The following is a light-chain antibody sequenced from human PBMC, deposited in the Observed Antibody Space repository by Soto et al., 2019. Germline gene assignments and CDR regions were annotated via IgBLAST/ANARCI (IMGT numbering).Light chain of an antibody. CDR1: QSVSSSY. V-gene: IGKV3-20*01. CDR2: GAS. J-gene: IGKJ5*01. Sequence: EIVLTQSPGTLSLSPGERATLSCRASQSVSSSYLACYQQKPGPAPRPLIYGASSSATGIPDRFSGRGSGTDFTLTTSRLEPEDFAVYYCQQYGSSPITFGQGTRLEI. CDR3: QQYGSSPIT.